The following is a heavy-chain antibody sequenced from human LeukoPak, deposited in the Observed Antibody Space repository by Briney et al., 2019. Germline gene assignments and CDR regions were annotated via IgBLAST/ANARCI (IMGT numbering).Heavy chain of an antibody. V-gene: IGHV3-74*01. CDR1: GVSFNNYF. D-gene: IGHD2-8*01. CDR3: VNLGYCTTCSCQP. Sequence: PGGSLRLSCAASGVSFNNYFRRWVRQAPGKGLVWVSHITGDGSATDYAASVTGRFTISRDNAKNTLYLEMNGLRVEDTAVYYCVNLGYCTTCSCQPWGQGTLVTVSS. CDR2: ITGDGSAT. J-gene: IGHJ4*02.